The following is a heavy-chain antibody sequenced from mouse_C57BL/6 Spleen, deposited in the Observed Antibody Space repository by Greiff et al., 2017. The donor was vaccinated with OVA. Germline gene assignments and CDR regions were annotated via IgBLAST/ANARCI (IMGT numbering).Heavy chain of an antibody. V-gene: IGHV3-6*01. Sequence: EVQLQQSGPGLVKPSQSLSLTCSVTGYSITSGYYWNWIRQFPGNKLEWMGYISYDGSNNYNPSLKNRISITRDTSKNQFFLKLNSVTTEDTATYYCARVYDGYYEGAMDYWGQGTSVTVSS. CDR1: GYSITSGYY. CDR2: ISYDGSN. CDR3: ARVYDGYYEGAMDY. J-gene: IGHJ4*01. D-gene: IGHD2-3*01.